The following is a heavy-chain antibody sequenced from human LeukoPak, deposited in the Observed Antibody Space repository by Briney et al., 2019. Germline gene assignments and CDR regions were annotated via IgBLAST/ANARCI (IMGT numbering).Heavy chain of an antibody. Sequence: GGSLRLSCAASGFTFSSYSMNWVRQAPGKGLEWVSYISSSDSTIYYADSVKGRFTISRDNAKSSLYLQMNSLRAEDTAVYYCAKDSIYGGWGNAFDIWGQGTMVTVSS. V-gene: IGHV3-48*04. CDR2: ISSSDSTI. CDR1: GFTFSSYS. CDR3: AKDSIYGGWGNAFDI. D-gene: IGHD3-16*01. J-gene: IGHJ3*02.